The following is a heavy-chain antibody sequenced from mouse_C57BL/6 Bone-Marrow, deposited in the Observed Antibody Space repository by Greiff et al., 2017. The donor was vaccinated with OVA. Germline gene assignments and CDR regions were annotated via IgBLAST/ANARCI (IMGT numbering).Heavy chain of an antibody. CDR1: GYTFTSYW. V-gene: IGHV1-52*01. J-gene: IGHJ2*01. CDR2: IDPSDSET. D-gene: IGHD1-1*01. CDR3: ARTYYYGSSYGY. Sequence: QVQLQQPGAELVRPWSSVKLSCKASGYTFTSYWMHWVKQRPIQGLEWIGNIDPSDSETHYNQKFKDKATLTVDKSSSTAYMQLSSLTSEDSAVYYCARTYYYGSSYGYWGQGTTLTVSS.